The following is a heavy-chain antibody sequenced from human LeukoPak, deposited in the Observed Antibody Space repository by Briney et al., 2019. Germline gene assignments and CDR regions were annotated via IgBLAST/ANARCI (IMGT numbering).Heavy chain of an antibody. CDR1: GFTFSSYA. Sequence: GGSLRLSCAASGFTFSSYAMSWVRQAPGKGLEWVSAISGSGGSTYYADSVKGRFTISRDNSKNTLYLQMNSLRAEDTAVYYCATDVLRFLEWLSLFNYFDYWGQGTPVTVSS. J-gene: IGHJ4*02. CDR2: ISGSGGST. CDR3: ATDVLRFLEWLSLFNYFDY. V-gene: IGHV3-23*01. D-gene: IGHD3-3*01.